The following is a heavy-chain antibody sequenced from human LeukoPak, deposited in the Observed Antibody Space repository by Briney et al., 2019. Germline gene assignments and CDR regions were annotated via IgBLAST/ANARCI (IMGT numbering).Heavy chain of an antibody. J-gene: IGHJ6*02. CDR2: IYYSGST. CDR3: AREGVGLRYFDWLPRTRYYYYGMDV. V-gene: IGHV4-30-4*01. Sequence: PSQTLSLTCTVSGGSISSGDYYWRWIRQPPGKGLEWIGYIYYSGSTYYNPSLKSRVTISVDTSKNQFSLKLSSVTAADTAVYYCAREGVGLRYFDWLPRTRYYYYGMDVWGQGTTVTVSS. D-gene: IGHD3-9*01. CDR1: GGSISSGDYY.